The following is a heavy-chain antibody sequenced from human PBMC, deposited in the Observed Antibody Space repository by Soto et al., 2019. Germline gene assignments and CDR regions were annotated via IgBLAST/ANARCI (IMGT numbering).Heavy chain of an antibody. CDR3: ASTPIAVEDGWFDP. Sequence: GGSLRLSCAASGFTFGSYGMHWVRQAPGKGLEWVAVISYDGSNKYYADSVKGRFTISRDNSKNTLYLQMNSLRAEDTAVYYCASTPIAVEDGWFDPWGQGTLVTVSS. CDR1: GFTFGSYG. D-gene: IGHD6-19*01. J-gene: IGHJ5*02. CDR2: ISYDGSNK. V-gene: IGHV3-30*03.